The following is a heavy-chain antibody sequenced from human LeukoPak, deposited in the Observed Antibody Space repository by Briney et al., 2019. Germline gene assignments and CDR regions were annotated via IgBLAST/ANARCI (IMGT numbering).Heavy chain of an antibody. CDR1: GFTFSSYG. Sequence: GGSLRLSCAASGFTFSSYGMHWVRQAPGKGREWVAFIRYDGSNKYYADSVKGRFTISRDNSKNTLYLQMNSLRAEDTAVYYCAKTPYSLDYFDYWGQRALVTVSS. D-gene: IGHD6-13*01. CDR3: AKTPYSLDYFDY. J-gene: IGHJ4*02. V-gene: IGHV3-30*02. CDR2: IRYDGSNK.